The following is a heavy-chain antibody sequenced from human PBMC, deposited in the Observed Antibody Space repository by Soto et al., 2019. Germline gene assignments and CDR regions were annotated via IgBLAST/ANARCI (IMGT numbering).Heavy chain of an antibody. V-gene: IGHV1-69*13. D-gene: IGHD6-19*01. J-gene: IGHJ6*02. Sequence: GASVKVSCKASGGTFSSYAISWVRQAPGQGLEWMGGIIPIFGTANYAQKFQGRVTITADESTSTAYMELSSLRSEDTAVYYCARRSRSGWTRPRDNYYYGMDVWGQGTTVTVSS. CDR2: IIPIFGTA. CDR1: GGTFSSYA. CDR3: ARRSRSGWTRPRDNYYYGMDV.